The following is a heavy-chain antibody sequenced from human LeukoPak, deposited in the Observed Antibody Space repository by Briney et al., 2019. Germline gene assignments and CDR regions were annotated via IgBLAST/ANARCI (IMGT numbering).Heavy chain of an antibody. Sequence: GGSLRLSCAASGFTLSSYAMSWVRQAPGKGLEWVSVISGGGTSTYYADSVKGRFTISKDNSRNTLYLQMNSLRAEDTAVYYCAKTFIAVANPIDYWGQGTLVTASS. CDR2: ISGGGTST. D-gene: IGHD6-19*01. CDR3: AKTFIAVANPIDY. CDR1: GFTLSSYA. J-gene: IGHJ4*02. V-gene: IGHV3-23*01.